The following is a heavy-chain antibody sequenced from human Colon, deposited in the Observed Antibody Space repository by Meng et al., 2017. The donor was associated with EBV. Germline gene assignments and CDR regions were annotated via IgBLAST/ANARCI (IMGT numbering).Heavy chain of an antibody. J-gene: IGHJ5*02. V-gene: IGHV1-2*06. Sequence: VKSGPEGKKPGARLKSSCKVSGYTFTSYRFNWVRQAPGQGLEWMGRINPNSGGTNYAQKFQGRVTMTRDTSISTAYMELSRLRSDDTAVYYCARDTSNWFDPWGQGTLVTVSS. CDR3: ARDTSNWFDP. CDR2: INPNSGGT. CDR1: GYTFTSYR.